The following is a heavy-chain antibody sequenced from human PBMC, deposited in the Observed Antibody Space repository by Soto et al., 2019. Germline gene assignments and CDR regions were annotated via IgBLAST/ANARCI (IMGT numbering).Heavy chain of an antibody. V-gene: IGHV1-18*01. J-gene: IGHJ5*02. CDR2: ISASSGNT. Sequence: QAQLMQSGPEVKNPGASVKVSCKASGYSFNSYGISWVRQAPGKGLEWMGWISASSGNTSYAQDLQGRLTMTIDTSTSTAYLELRSLTSDDTAVYYCARETKFYGFWSGYYRFDTWGQGTLVSVSS. CDR1: GYSFNSYG. CDR3: ARETKFYGFWSGYYRFDT. D-gene: IGHD3-3*01.